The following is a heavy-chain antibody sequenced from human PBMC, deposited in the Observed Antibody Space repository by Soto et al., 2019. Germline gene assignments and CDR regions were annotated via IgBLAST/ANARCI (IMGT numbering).Heavy chain of an antibody. Sequence: EVQLLESGGGLVQPGGSLRLSCAASGFSLNSYAMTWVRQAPGKGLEWVSTVRASAYDTYYADSVKGRFTISRDNSNNTLYLYLNNLRVEDTAVYYCARDPKTSGGQHWAFNYFDSWGQGTLVTVSS. D-gene: IGHD7-27*01. CDR1: GFSLNSYA. CDR2: VRASAYDT. J-gene: IGHJ4*02. V-gene: IGHV3-23*01. CDR3: ARDPKTSGGQHWAFNYFDS.